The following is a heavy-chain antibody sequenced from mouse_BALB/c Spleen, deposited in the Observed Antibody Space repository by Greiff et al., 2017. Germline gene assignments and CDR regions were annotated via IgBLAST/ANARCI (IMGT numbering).Heavy chain of an antibody. Sequence: EVMLVESGGGLVQPGGSLKLSCAASGFTFSSYGMSWVRQTPDKRLELVATINSNGGSTYYPDSVKGRFTISRDNAKNTLYLQMSSLKSEDTAMYYCARVGGYYHARFAYWGQGTLVTVSA. CDR1: GFTFSSYG. CDR3: ARVGGYYHARFAY. J-gene: IGHJ3*01. D-gene: IGHD3-1*01. CDR2: INSNGGST. V-gene: IGHV5-6-3*01.